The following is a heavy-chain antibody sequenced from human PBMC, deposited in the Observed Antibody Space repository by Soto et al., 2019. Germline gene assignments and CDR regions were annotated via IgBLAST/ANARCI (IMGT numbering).Heavy chain of an antibody. J-gene: IGHJ4*02. CDR2: ISSSSSYI. CDR1: EFTFSTYS. V-gene: IGHV3-21*01. D-gene: IGHD6-13*01. CDR3: ARDGVAAAVSSFDF. Sequence: EVQLVESGGGLVKPGGSLRLSCAASEFTFSTYSMNWVRQAPGKGLEWVSSISSSSSYIYYADSVKGRFTISRDNAKNSLFLQMNSLRAVDTSVYYCARDGVAAAVSSFDFWGQGTLVTVSS.